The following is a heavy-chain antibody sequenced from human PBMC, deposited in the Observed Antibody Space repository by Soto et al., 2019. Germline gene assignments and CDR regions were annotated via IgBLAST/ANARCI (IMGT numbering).Heavy chain of an antibody. D-gene: IGHD1-26*01. J-gene: IGHJ6*02. CDR1: GGSFSGYY. V-gene: IGHV4-34*01. CDR3: ARVRGGAPRYYYYGMDV. CDR2: INHSGST. Sequence: SETLSLTCAVYGGSFSGYYWSWIRQPPGKGLEWIGEINHSGSTNYNPSLKSRVTISVDTSKNQFSLKLSSVTAADTAVYYCARVRGGAPRYYYYGMDVWGQGTTVTVSS.